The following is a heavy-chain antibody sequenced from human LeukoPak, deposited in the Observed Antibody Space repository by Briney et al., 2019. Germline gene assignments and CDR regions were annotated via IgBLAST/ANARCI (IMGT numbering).Heavy chain of an antibody. Sequence: GGSLRLSCAASGFTFSSYDMHWVRQATGKGLEWVSAIGTAGDTYYPGSVKGRFTISRENAKNSLYLQMNSLRAGDTAVYYCARSPGRQQQFDYWGQGTLVTVSS. CDR2: IGTAGDT. J-gene: IGHJ4*02. CDR1: GFTFSSYD. CDR3: ARSPGRQQQFDY. D-gene: IGHD6-13*01. V-gene: IGHV3-13*01.